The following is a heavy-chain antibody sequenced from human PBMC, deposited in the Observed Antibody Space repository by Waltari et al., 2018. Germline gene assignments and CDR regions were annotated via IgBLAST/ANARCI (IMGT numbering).Heavy chain of an antibody. J-gene: IGHJ4*02. CDR2: VDPEDGET. CDR1: GYTFTDYY. CDR3: ATGDILTGYEAHSDY. V-gene: IGHV1-69-2*01. Sequence: EVQLVQSGAEVKKPGATVKISSKASGYTFTDYYMHWVQQAPGKGLEWMGRVDPEDGETIYAEKFQGRVTITADTSTDTAYMELSSLRSEDTAVYYCATGDILTGYEAHSDYWGQGTLVTVSS. D-gene: IGHD3-9*01.